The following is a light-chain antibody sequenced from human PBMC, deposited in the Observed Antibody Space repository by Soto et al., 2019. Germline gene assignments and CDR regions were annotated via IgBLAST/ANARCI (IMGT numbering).Light chain of an antibody. CDR2: YDG. V-gene: IGLV3-21*04. CDR3: QVWDSSVDHII. J-gene: IGLJ2*01. CDR1: NIGRKS. Sequence: SYELTQPPSVSVAPGKTASTTCEGNNIGRKSVHWYQQRPGQAPMVVIYYDGDRPSGIPERFSGSNSGTAATLTISRVEAGDEADYYCQVWDSSVDHIIFGGGTKLTVL.